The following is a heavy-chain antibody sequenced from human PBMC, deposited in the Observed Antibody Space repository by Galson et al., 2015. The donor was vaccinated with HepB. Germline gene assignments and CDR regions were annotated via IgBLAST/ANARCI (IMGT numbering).Heavy chain of an antibody. J-gene: IGHJ4*02. CDR2: SYPSGGST. Sequence: SVKVSCKASGYTFSNYYMHWVRQAPGQGLEWMGMSYPSGGSTFYAEKFQGRVTMTRDTSTGAVYMELSSLRFEDTAVYYCARAALTTHPYYFDYWGQGTLVTVSS. CDR3: ARAALTTHPYYFDY. CDR1: GYTFSNYY. D-gene: IGHD1-14*01. V-gene: IGHV1-46*01.